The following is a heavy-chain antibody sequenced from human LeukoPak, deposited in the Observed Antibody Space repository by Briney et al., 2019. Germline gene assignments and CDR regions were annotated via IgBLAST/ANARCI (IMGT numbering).Heavy chain of an antibody. J-gene: IGHJ6*04. Sequence: ASVKVSCKASGGTFSSYTISWVRQAPGQGLEWMGGIIPLFGTPDYAQKFQGRVTIAADKSTSTAYMELSSLRSEDTAVYYCASATLRCSGGSCYEMDVWGKGTTVTVSS. CDR1: GGTFSSYT. CDR2: IIPLFGTP. D-gene: IGHD2-15*01. V-gene: IGHV1-69*06. CDR3: ASATLRCSGGSCYEMDV.